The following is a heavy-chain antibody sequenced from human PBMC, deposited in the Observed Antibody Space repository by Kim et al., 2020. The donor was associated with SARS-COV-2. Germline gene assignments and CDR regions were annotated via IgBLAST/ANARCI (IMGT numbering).Heavy chain of an antibody. D-gene: IGHD3-3*01. CDR1: GYSFTSYW. Sequence: GESLKISCKGSGYSFTSYWISWVRQMPGKGLEWMGRIDPSDSYTNYSPSFQGHVTISADKSISTAYLQWSSLKASDTAMYYCARLNYDPTSYYYYYGMDVWGQGTTVTVSS. CDR3: ARLNYDPTSYYYYYGMDV. J-gene: IGHJ6*02. V-gene: IGHV5-10-1*01. CDR2: IDPSDSYT.